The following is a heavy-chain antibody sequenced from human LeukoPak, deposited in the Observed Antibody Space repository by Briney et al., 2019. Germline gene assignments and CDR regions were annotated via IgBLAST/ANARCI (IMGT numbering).Heavy chain of an antibody. Sequence: PGGSLRLSCAASGFTFSSYSMNWVRQAPGKGLEWVSSISTSSSYIYYADSVKGRFTISRDNAKNSLYLQMNSLRAEDTAVYYCARGEYSSGWYLTSNHPYYFDYWGQGTLVTVSS. V-gene: IGHV3-21*01. J-gene: IGHJ4*02. CDR2: ISTSSSYI. CDR3: ARGEYSSGWYLTSNHPYYFDY. D-gene: IGHD6-19*01. CDR1: GFTFSSYS.